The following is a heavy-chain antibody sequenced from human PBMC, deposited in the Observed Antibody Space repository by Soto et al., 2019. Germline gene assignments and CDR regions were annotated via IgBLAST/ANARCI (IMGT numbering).Heavy chain of an antibody. J-gene: IGHJ6*03. V-gene: IGHV4-31*03. D-gene: IGHD4-17*01. CDR1: GGSISSGGYY. CDR3: ARVGDYGDYGYYYYMDV. CDR2: IYYSGST. Sequence: SETLSLTCTVSGGSISSGGYYWSWIRQHPGKGLEWIGYIYYSGSTYYNPSLKSRVTISVDTSKNQFSLKLSSVTAADTAVYYCARVGDYGDYGYYYYMDVWGKGTTVTVSS.